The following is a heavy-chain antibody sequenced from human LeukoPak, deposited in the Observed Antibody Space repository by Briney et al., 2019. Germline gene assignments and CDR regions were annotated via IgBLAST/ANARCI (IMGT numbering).Heavy chain of an antibody. Sequence: ASVKVSCKTSGYSFRSYGINWVRQAPGQGLEWMGWISAYNGDTKYTQKFQGRVTLTSDTPTSTAYMELRSLRSDDTAVYYCARDPTWGANYFGSGSDYWGQGTRVTVSS. CDR2: ISAYNGDT. CDR3: ARDPTWGANYFGSGSDY. V-gene: IGHV1-18*01. J-gene: IGHJ4*02. D-gene: IGHD3-10*01. CDR1: GYSFRSYG.